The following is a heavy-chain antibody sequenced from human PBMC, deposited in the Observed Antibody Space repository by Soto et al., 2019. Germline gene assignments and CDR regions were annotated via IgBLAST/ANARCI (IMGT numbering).Heavy chain of an antibody. V-gene: IGHV1-69*12. CDR1: GGTFSSYA. CDR2: IFPIFGTA. Sequence: QVQLVQSGAEVKKPGSSVKVSCKASGGTFSSYAISWVRQAPGQGLEWMGGIFPIFGTANYAQKFQGRVTITADESTSTAYMELSSLRSEDTAVYYCARVTRAGTTPWGWDYWGQGTLVTVSS. J-gene: IGHJ4*02. CDR3: ARVTRAGTTPWGWDY. D-gene: IGHD1-1*01.